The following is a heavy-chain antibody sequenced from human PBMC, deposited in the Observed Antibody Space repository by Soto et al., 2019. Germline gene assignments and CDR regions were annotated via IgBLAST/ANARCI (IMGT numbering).Heavy chain of an antibody. V-gene: IGHV3-33*01. CDR2: ICFDGSSQ. CDR3: ASDLVKQLGPPYDYYYMDV. Sequence: QVQLVESGGGVVQPGRSLRLSCASSGFTFSRYGMHWVRQAPGKGREWEGVICFDGSSQFYADSVKGRFTFYRDNSMITLYMQMNSLRAEDTDVYYCASDLVKQLGPPYDYYYMDVWGKGTTVTVSS. J-gene: IGHJ6*03. D-gene: IGHD6-13*01. CDR1: GFTFSRYG.